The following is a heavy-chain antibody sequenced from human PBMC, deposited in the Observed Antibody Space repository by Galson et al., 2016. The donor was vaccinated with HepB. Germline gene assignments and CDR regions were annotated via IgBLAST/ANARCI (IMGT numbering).Heavy chain of an antibody. V-gene: IGHV1-24*01. CDR1: GYTLTEVF. Sequence: SVKVSCKVSGYTLTEVFIHWVRQAPGKGLEWMGGFDPEEGEKVYAQKFQGRVSMTEDTSTVTASMELSSLRIEDTAVYYCATDLANSITLLRGANFDYWGQGTLVTVSS. J-gene: IGHJ4*02. CDR2: FDPEEGEK. CDR3: ATDLANSITLLRGANFDY. D-gene: IGHD3-10*01.